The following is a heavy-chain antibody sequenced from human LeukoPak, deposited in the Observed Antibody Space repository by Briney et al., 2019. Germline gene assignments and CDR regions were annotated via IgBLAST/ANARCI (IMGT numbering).Heavy chain of an antibody. J-gene: IGHJ4*02. CDR3: ASSYTTATAPIDY. CDR1: GFTFSSYA. D-gene: IGHD5-18*01. CDR2: ISYDGSNK. V-gene: IGHV3-30*04. Sequence: GGSLRLSCAASGFTFSSYAMHWVRQAPGKGLEWVAVISYDGSNKYYADSVKGRFTISRDNSKNTLYLQMNSLRAEDTAVYYCASSYTTATAPIDYWGQGTLVTVSS.